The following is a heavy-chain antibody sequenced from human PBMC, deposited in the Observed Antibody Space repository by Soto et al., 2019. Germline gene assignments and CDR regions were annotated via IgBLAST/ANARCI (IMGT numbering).Heavy chain of an antibody. Sequence: GGSLRLSCAASGFTFSSYAMHWVRQAPGKWLEWVAVISYDGSNKYYADSVKGRFTISRDNSKNTLYLQMNSLRAEDTAVYYCARCGPMTTYRPLDYWGQGTLVTVSS. D-gene: IGHD4-17*01. J-gene: IGHJ4*02. V-gene: IGHV3-30-3*01. CDR2: ISYDGSNK. CDR3: ARCGPMTTYRPLDY. CDR1: GFTFSSYA.